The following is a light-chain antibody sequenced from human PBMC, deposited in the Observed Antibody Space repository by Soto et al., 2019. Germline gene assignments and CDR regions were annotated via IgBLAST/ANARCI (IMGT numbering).Light chain of an antibody. V-gene: IGKV3-15*01. CDR2: GAS. J-gene: IGKJ5*01. CDR1: LSVSSN. Sequence: EIVMTQSPATLSVSPGERVTLSCRASLSVSSNLAWYQQKPGQAPRLLIYGASTRATGIPVRFSGSGSGTDFTLTISSLQPEDFATYYCQQSFSTPTFGQGTRLEN. CDR3: QQSFSTPT.